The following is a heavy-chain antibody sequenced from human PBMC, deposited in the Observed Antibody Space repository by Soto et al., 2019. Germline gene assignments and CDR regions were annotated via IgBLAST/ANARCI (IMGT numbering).Heavy chain of an antibody. D-gene: IGHD5-18*01. CDR1: GFTFSSYG. V-gene: IGHV3-33*01. CDR3: AMDTAMVPYYYYGMDV. Sequence: QVQLVESGGGVVQPGRSLRLSCAASGFTFSSYGMHWVRQAPGKGLEWVAVIWYDGSNKYYADSVKGRFTITRDNSKNTLYLQMHSLRAEDTAVYYCAMDTAMVPYYYYGMDVWGQGTTVTVSS. CDR2: IWYDGSNK. J-gene: IGHJ6*02.